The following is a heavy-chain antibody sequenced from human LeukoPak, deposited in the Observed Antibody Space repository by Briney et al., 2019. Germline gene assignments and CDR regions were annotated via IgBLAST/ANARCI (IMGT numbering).Heavy chain of an antibody. D-gene: IGHD3-10*02. CDR2: IKQDGSEK. CDR3: AELGITMIGGV. Sequence: GGSLRLSCEASGFTFSSYWMSWVRQAPGKGLEWVANIKQDGSEKKYLDSVKGRFTISRDNAKNSMYLQMNSLRAEDTAVYYCAELGITMIGGVWGKGTTVTISS. V-gene: IGHV3-7*01. J-gene: IGHJ6*04. CDR1: GFTFSSYW.